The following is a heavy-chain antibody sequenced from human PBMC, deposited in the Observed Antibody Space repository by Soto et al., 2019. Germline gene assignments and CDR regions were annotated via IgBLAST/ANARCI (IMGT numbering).Heavy chain of an antibody. D-gene: IGHD3-10*01. V-gene: IGHV3-23*01. CDR1: GFTFSSYA. Sequence: VGSLRLSCAASGFTFSSYAMSWVRQAPGKGLEWVSAISGSGGSTYYADSVKGRFTISRDNAKNSLYLQMNSLRAEDTAVYYCARDMVRGVGMRFFDYWGQGTLVTVSS. CDR2: ISGSGGST. CDR3: ARDMVRGVGMRFFDY. J-gene: IGHJ4*02.